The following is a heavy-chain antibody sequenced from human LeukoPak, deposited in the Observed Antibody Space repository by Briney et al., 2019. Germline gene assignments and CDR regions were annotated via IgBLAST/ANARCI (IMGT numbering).Heavy chain of an antibody. Sequence: ASVKVSCKASGGTFSSYAISWVRQAPGQGLEWMGGIIPIFGTANYAQKFQGRVTITADESTSTAYMERSSLRSEDTAVYYCAKRGGTLYRGYDWGSFDSWAQGPLFPVSS. CDR1: GGTFSSYA. J-gene: IGHJ4*02. V-gene: IGHV1-69*01. D-gene: IGHD5-12*01. CDR2: IIPIFGTA. CDR3: AKRGGTLYRGYDWGSFDS.